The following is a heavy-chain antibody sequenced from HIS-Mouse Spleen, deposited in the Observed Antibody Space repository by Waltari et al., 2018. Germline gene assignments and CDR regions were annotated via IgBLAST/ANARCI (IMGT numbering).Heavy chain of an antibody. CDR3: ARDCSSTSCYANFDY. Sequence: QVQLQESGPGLVKPSETLSLTCTVSGSSISSGSYWGWIRPPPGKGLEWIGSIYHSGSTYYNPSLKSRVTISVDTSKNQFSLKLSSVTAADTAVYYCARDCSSTSCYANFDYWGQGTLVTVSS. CDR1: GSSISSGSY. J-gene: IGHJ4*02. D-gene: IGHD2-2*01. CDR2: IYHSGST. V-gene: IGHV4-38-2*02.